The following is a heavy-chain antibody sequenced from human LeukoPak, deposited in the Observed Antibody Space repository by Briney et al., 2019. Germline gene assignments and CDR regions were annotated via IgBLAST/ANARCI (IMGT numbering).Heavy chain of an antibody. J-gene: IGHJ4*02. CDR2: INHSGST. V-gene: IGHV4-34*01. CDR3: AREGIPDILTGYASDY. CDR1: GGSFSGYY. D-gene: IGHD3-9*01. Sequence: SETLSLTCAVYGGSFSGYYWSWIRQPPGKGLEWIGEINHSGSTNYNPSLKSRVTISVDTSKNQFSLKLSSVTAADTAVYYCAREGIPDILTGYASDYWGQGTLVTVSS.